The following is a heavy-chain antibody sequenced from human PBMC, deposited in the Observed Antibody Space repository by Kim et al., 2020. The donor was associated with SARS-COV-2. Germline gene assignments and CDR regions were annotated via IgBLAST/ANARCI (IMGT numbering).Heavy chain of an antibody. D-gene: IGHD3-10*01. CDR3: AKRPHYASGSYEEGDYFDY. J-gene: IGHJ4*02. Sequence: GGSLRLSCAASGFSFSSFAMSWVRRAPGKGLEWVSSITGSTISTYYADSVRGRFTISRDNSKNTLYLQMDRLRAEDTAVYYCAKRPHYASGSYEEGDYFDYWGQGTLVTV. CDR1: GFSFSSFA. V-gene: IGHV3-23*01. CDR2: ITGSTIST.